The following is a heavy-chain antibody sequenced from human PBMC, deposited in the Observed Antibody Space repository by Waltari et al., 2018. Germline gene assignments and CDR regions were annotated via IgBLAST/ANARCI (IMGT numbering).Heavy chain of an antibody. Sequence: QVQLQESGPGLVKPSETLSLTCTVSGDSISTYYWSWIRQPAGKGLEWIGRFYKSGTTYDNPYLKSRVTMSVDTANNQFSLKLDSVTAADTAVYYCARAKENWGRNAFDIWGQGTVLTVSS. D-gene: IGHD7-27*01. CDR2: FYKSGTT. CDR1: GDSISTYY. J-gene: IGHJ3*02. CDR3: ARAKENWGRNAFDI. V-gene: IGHV4-4*07.